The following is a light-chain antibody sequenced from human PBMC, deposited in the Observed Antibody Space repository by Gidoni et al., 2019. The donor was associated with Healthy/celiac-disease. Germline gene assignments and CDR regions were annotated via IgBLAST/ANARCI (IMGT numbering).Light chain of an antibody. J-gene: IGLJ2*01. CDR3: CSYAGSFVV. V-gene: IGLV2-11*01. CDR1: SSDVGGYNY. CDR2: DVS. Sequence: QSALTQPRSVSESPGQSVTISCTGPSSDVGGYNYVSWYQQHPGKAPKLMIYDVSKRPSGVPDRFSGSKSGNTASLTISGLQAEDEADYYCCSYAGSFVVFGGGTKLTVL.